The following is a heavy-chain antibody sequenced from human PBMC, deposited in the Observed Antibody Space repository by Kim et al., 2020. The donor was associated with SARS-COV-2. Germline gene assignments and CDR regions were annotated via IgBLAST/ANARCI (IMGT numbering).Heavy chain of an antibody. V-gene: IGHV3-30*18. Sequence: GGSLRLSCAASGFTFSSYGMHWVRQAPGKGLEWVAVISYDGSNKYYADSVKGRFTISRDNSKNTLYLQMNSLRAEDTAVYYCAKEPRLSIAAAGFGPNDYWGQGTLVTVSS. D-gene: IGHD6-13*01. CDR1: GFTFSSYG. CDR2: ISYDGSNK. CDR3: AKEPRLSIAAAGFGPNDY. J-gene: IGHJ4*02.